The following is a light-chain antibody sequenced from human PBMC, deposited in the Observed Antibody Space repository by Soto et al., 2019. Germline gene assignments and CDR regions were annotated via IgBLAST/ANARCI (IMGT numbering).Light chain of an antibody. J-gene: IGKJ2*03. CDR1: EDINVY. V-gene: IGKV1-39*01. CDR3: QHGYVASYS. CDR2: SAS. Sequence: DIQMTQSPSSVSASIGDTVTITCRASEDINVYLNWYQQKPREVPKLLIYSASTLHSGVPSRFTGSGSETDFTLTIRSLQPEDFATYYCQHGYVASYSFGQGTK.